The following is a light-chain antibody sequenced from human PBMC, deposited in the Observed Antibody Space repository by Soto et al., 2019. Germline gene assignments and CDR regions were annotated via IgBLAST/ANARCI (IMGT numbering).Light chain of an antibody. CDR1: QSVSSY. Sequence: EIVLTQSPATLSLSPGERATLSCRASQSVSSYLAWYQQKPGQAPRLLIYEASNRATGIPARFSGSGSGTDFTLTISSLEPEEFAVYYWQQRSNLLTFGGGTKVEIK. CDR3: QQRSNLLT. V-gene: IGKV3-11*01. J-gene: IGKJ4*01. CDR2: EAS.